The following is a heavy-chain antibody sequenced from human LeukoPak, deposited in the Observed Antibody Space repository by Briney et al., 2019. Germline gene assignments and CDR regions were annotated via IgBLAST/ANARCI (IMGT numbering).Heavy chain of an antibody. Sequence: SETLSLTCTVSGGSISSYYWSWIRQSPGKGLEWIGYIDYSGSTIYNPSLKSRVTISVDTSKNQFSLKLSSVTAADTAVYYCARAFRARYFDLWGRGTLVTVSS. D-gene: IGHD2/OR15-2a*01. CDR2: IDYSGST. V-gene: IGHV4-59*01. J-gene: IGHJ2*01. CDR3: ARAFRARYFDL. CDR1: GGSISSYY.